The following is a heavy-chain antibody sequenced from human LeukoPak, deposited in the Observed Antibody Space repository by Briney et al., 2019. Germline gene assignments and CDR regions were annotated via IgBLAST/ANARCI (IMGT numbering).Heavy chain of an antibody. D-gene: IGHD2-21*02. V-gene: IGHV1-2*02. J-gene: IGHJ4*02. Sequence: ASVMVSCKASVYTLTGYYIHWVRQAPVQGLEWMGWINPNSGGTTYAQKFQGRVTMTRDTSISTVYIELTRLRSDDTAVYYCARDHQAYCGGDCYSPFDYWGQGTLVTVSS. CDR2: INPNSGGT. CDR1: VYTLTGYY. CDR3: ARDHQAYCGGDCYSPFDY.